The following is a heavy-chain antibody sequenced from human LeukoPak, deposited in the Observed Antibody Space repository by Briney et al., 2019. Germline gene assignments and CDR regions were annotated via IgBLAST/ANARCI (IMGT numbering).Heavy chain of an antibody. D-gene: IGHD2-2*01. V-gene: IGHV3-23*01. Sequence: PGGSLRLSCAASGFTFSRYAMSWVRQAPGKGLEWVSSIRTSGGSTYYADSVTGRFTISRDNTKNTLDLQMNSLRAEDTAVYYCARGLDPSVGRFDYWGHGTLVTVSS. CDR1: GFTFSRYA. CDR3: ARGLDPSVGRFDY. CDR2: IRTSGGST. J-gene: IGHJ4*01.